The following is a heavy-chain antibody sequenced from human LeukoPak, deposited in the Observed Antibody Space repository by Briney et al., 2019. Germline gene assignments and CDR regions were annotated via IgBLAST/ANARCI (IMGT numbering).Heavy chain of an antibody. J-gene: IGHJ4*02. Sequence: GGSLRLSCTTSGFIFRTYWMHWVRRDPGKGLVWVSRISNDGRNINYADSVKGRFTISRDNAKNTLYLQMNSLRAEDTAMYYSTRDILEWGSVLEYGGQGALVTVSS. D-gene: IGHD2/OR15-2a*01. CDR1: GFIFRTYW. V-gene: IGHV3-74*01. CDR2: ISNDGRNI. CDR3: TRDILEWGSVLEY.